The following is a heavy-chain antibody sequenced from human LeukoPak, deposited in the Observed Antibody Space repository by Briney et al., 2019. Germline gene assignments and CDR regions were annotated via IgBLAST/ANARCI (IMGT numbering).Heavy chain of an antibody. D-gene: IGHD1-1*01. V-gene: IGHV3-21*01. J-gene: IGHJ4*02. Sequence: GGSLRLSCAASGFTFSSYSMNWVRQAPGKGLEWVSSISSSSSYIYYADSVKGRFTISRDNAKNSLYLQMNSLRAEDTAVYYCTRSRTGTTPFTFDYWGQGTLVTVSS. CDR1: GFTFSSYS. CDR2: ISSSSSYI. CDR3: TRSRTGTTPFTFDY.